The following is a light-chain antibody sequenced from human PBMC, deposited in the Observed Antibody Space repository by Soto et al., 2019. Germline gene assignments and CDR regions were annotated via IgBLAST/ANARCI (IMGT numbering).Light chain of an antibody. CDR3: QQSYIPPLT. Sequence: DIQMTQSPSSLSASVGDRVTITRRASQNINTYLNWYQQRPGRAPKLLIYAASSLHSGVPSRFSGSGSGTDFTLTISSLQPEDFATYYCQQSYIPPLTFGGGTKVEI. CDR2: AAS. CDR1: QNINTY. J-gene: IGKJ4*01. V-gene: IGKV1-39*01.